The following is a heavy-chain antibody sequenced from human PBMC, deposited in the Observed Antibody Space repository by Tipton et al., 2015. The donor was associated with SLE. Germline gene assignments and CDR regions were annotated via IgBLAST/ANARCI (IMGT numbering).Heavy chain of an antibody. Sequence: TLSLTCAVYGGSFSGYYWSWIRQPPGKGLEWIGEINHSGSTNYNPSLKSRFTISVDTSKNQFSLKLSSVTAAATAVYYCARVGAAAGTGARGWYFDLWGRGTLVTVSS. V-gene: IGHV4-34*01. CDR3: ARVGAAAGTGARGWYFDL. D-gene: IGHD6-13*01. CDR1: GGSFSGYY. J-gene: IGHJ2*01. CDR2: INHSGST.